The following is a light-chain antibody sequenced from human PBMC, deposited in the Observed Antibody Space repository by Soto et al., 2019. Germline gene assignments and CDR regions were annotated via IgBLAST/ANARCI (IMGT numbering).Light chain of an antibody. CDR1: QGISSY. CDR2: AAS. V-gene: IGKV1-8*01. Sequence: AIRMTQSPSSFSASTGDRVTTTCRASQGISSYLAWYQQKPGKAPKLLIYAASTLQSGVPSRFSGSGSGTDFTLTISCLQSEDFATYYCQQYYSYPPVTFGQGTKVEIK. J-gene: IGKJ1*01. CDR3: QQYYSYPPVT.